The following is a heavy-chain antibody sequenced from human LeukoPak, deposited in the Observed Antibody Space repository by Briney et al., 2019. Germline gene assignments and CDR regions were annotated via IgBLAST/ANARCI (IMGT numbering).Heavy chain of an antibody. CDR1: GYTFTSYY. CDR3: AREKIGTGTVLGKDYYYMDV. D-gene: IGHD3-16*01. V-gene: IGHV1-46*01. Sequence: ASVKVSCKASGYTFTSYYMHCVRQAPGQGLEWMGIINPSGGSTIYAQKFQGRVTMTRDMSTSTVYMELSSLRSEDTAVYYCAREKIGTGTVLGKDYYYMDVWGKGTTVTVSS. J-gene: IGHJ6*03. CDR2: INPSGGST.